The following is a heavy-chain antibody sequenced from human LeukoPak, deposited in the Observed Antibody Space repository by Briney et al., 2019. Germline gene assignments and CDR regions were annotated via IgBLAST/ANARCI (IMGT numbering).Heavy chain of an antibody. CDR3: ARPKYYDSSGYPWDFDY. Sequence: GGSLRLSCAASGFTFSSYAMSWVRQAPGKGLEWVSYISSSSSTIYYADSVKGRFTISRDNAKNSLYLQMNSLRAEDTAVYYCARPKYYDSSGYPWDFDYWGQGTLVTVSS. CDR2: ISSSSSTI. J-gene: IGHJ4*02. D-gene: IGHD3-22*01. V-gene: IGHV3-48*01. CDR1: GFTFSSYA.